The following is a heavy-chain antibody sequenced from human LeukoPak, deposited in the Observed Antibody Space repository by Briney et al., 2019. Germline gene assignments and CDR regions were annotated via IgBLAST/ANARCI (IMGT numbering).Heavy chain of an antibody. CDR3: ARSSWSYDGHFDS. CDR2: IYYSGST. V-gene: IGHV4-59*01. D-gene: IGHD1-26*01. CDR1: GGSISSYY. J-gene: IGHJ4*02. Sequence: SETLSLTCTVSGGSISSYYWSWIRQPPGKGLEWIGYIYYSGSTNYNPSLKSRVIISVDTFKNQFSLNLSSVTAADTAVYYCARSSWSYDGHFDSWGQGTLVTVSS.